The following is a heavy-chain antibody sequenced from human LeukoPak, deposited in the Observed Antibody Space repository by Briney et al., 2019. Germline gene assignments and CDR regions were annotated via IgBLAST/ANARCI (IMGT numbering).Heavy chain of an antibody. CDR2: IIPIFGTA. J-gene: IGHJ4*02. CDR3: ARDPYSSSWYSNPNFDY. Sequence: SVKVSCKASGGTFSSYAISWVRQAPGQGLEWMGGIIPIFGTANYAQKFQGRVTITADESTSTAYMELRSLRSDDTAVYYCARDPYSSSWYSNPNFDYWGQGTLVTVSS. D-gene: IGHD6-13*01. V-gene: IGHV1-69*13. CDR1: GGTFSSYA.